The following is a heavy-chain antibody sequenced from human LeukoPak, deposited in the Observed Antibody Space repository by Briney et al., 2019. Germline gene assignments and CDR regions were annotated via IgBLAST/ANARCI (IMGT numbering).Heavy chain of an antibody. CDR2: ISSSSSYT. D-gene: IGHD4-17*01. CDR3: ARHVIDYGVDY. J-gene: IGHJ4*02. V-gene: IGHV3-11*03. CDR1: GFTVSSNY. Sequence: NPGGSLRLSCAASGFTVSSNYMSWVRQAPGKGLEWVSYISSSSSYTNYADSVKGRFTISRDNAKNSLYLQMNSLRAEDTAVYYCARHVIDYGVDYWGQGTLVTVSS.